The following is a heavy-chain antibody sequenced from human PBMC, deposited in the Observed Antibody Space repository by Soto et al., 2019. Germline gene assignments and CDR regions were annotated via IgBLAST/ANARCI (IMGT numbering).Heavy chain of an antibody. J-gene: IGHJ4*02. CDR3: ASDPVSDSSSWFFDY. V-gene: IGHV3-33*01. CDR1: GCTFMSYV. CDR2: IGYDGSNK. D-gene: IGHD6-13*01. Sequence: PGLSLRLSCGASGCTFMSYVMRGVRPAPGEGLEWVAVIGYDGSNKNYADSVKGRFTISRDNSKNTLYLQMNSLRADDTAVYYCASDPVSDSSSWFFDYWRQGTLVTVSS.